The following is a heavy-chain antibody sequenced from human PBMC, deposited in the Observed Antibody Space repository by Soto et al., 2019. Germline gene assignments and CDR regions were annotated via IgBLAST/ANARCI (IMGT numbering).Heavy chain of an antibody. CDR2: ISNSGGST. J-gene: IGHJ4*02. Sequence: PGGSLRLSCAASGFTFSIYAMSWVRQAPGKGLEWVSVISNSGGSTYNADSVKGRFTISRDDADNSLYLQMNSLRVEDTAVYYCARDRLARGIPVAGRIDYWGQGALVTVSS. CDR3: ARDRLARGIPVAGRIDY. V-gene: IGHV3-23*01. D-gene: IGHD6-19*01. CDR1: GFTFSIYA.